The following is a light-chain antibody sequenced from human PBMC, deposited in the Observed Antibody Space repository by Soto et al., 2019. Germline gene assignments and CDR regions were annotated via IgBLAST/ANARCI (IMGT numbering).Light chain of an antibody. CDR2: EVS. V-gene: IGLV2-14*03. J-gene: IGLJ1*01. CDR1: SSDVGAYDS. CDR3: SSYTSSSTRV. Sequence: QSALTQPASVSGSPGQSITISCTGTSSDVGAYDSVSWYQQHPDKGPKLMIYEVSNRPSGVSNRFSGSKSVNTATLTISGLQAEDEADYYCSSYTSSSTRVFGTGTKVTVL.